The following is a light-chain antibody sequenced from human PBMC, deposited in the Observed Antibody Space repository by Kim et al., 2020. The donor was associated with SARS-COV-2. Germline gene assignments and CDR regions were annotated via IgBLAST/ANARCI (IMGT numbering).Light chain of an antibody. J-gene: IGLJ2*01. CDR1: TLVDNP. Sequence: VPPAQTASTTCSGDTLVDNPSCSYQNKPGQSPVLVIYYDNKRPSGIREPFSGSTSDNTATLTISGTQAMDEADYYCQTWDSGTVVFGGGTQLTVL. CDR2: YDN. V-gene: IGLV3-1*01. CDR3: QTWDSGTVV.